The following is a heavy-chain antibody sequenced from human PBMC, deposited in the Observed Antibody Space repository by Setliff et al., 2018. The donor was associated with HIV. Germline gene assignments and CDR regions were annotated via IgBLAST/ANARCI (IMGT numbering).Heavy chain of an antibody. CDR2: MSYTGIN. CDR1: GGSISSTTYY. CDR3: ARAPYVSRSFGWFDS. J-gene: IGHJ5*01. D-gene: IGHD3-10*01. V-gene: IGHV4-31*01. Sequence: PSETLSLTCTVSGGSISSTTYYWNWFRQSPGKGLEWIGYMSYTGINNYNPSLKSLVTISLDTSKNQFSLKLTSVTAADTAVYYCARAPYVSRSFGWFDSWGQGTLVTVSS.